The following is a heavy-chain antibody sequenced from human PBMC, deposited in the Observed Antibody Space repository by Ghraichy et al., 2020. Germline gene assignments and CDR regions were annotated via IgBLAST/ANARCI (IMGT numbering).Heavy chain of an antibody. CDR3: ARDRGVIFTYFED. Sequence: SETLSLTCTVSGGSISTDNSYWSWIRQPAGKGLEWIGRISASGSTNYNPSLKSRVTISIDTSKNQFSLKVTSVTAADTAMYYCARDRGVIFTYFEDWGQGTLVTVFS. CDR1: GGSISTDNSY. V-gene: IGHV4-61*02. D-gene: IGHD3-10*01. J-gene: IGHJ4*02. CDR2: ISASGST.